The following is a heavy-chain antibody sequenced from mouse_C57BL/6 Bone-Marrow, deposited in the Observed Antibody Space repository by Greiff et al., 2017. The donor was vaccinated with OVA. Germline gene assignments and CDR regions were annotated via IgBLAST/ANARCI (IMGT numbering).Heavy chain of an antibody. Sequence: QVQLKQPGAELVKPGASVKLSCKASGYTFTSYWMHWVKQRPGRGLEWIGRIDPTSGGTTYNEKFKSKATLTVDKPSSTAYMQLSSLTSEDSAVYYCAFYDGYYGWIAYWGQGTLVTVSA. CDR1: GYTFTSYW. CDR2: IDPTSGGT. J-gene: IGHJ3*01. V-gene: IGHV1-72*01. CDR3: AFYDGYYGWIAY. D-gene: IGHD2-3*01.